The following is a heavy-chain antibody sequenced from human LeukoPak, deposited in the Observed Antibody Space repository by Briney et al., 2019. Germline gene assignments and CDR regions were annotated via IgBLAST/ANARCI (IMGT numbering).Heavy chain of an antibody. J-gene: IGHJ4*02. D-gene: IGHD1/OR15-1a*01. V-gene: IGHV3-7*03. Sequence: PGGSLRLSCAASGFTFSSYWMSWVRQAPGKGLEWVANIKQVGSEKYYVDSVKGRFTISRDNAKNSLYLQMNSLRAEDTAVYYCARDSSPREHDYWGQGTLVTVSS. CDR3: ARDSSPREHDY. CDR1: GFTFSSYW. CDR2: IKQVGSEK.